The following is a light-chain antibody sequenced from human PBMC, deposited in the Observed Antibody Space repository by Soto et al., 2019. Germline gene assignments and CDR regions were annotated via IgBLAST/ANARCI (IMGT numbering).Light chain of an antibody. J-gene: IGLJ3*02. Sequence: QSVLTQPPSAPGSPGQSVTISCTGTSSDVGTHGYVSWYQQHAGKAPKLVIYDVTKRPSGVPDRFSGSKSGNTASLTVSGLQAEDEADYYCMCYAGGNNWVFGGGTKLTVL. V-gene: IGLV2-8*01. CDR2: DVT. CDR3: MCYAGGNNWV. CDR1: SSDVGTHGY.